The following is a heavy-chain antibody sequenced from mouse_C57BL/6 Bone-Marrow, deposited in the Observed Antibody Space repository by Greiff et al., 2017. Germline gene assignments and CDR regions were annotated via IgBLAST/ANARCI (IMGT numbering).Heavy chain of an antibody. V-gene: IGHV1-61*01. J-gene: IGHJ4*01. CDR3: ARSTAYYSNYYAMDY. CDR2: IYPSDSET. D-gene: IGHD2-5*01. Sequence: QVQLQQPGAELVMPGASVKLSCKASGYTFTSYWMHWVKQRPGQGLEWIGNIYPSDSETHYNQKFKDKATLTVDKSSSTAYMQLSSLTSEDSAVYYCARSTAYYSNYYAMDYWGQGTSVTVSS. CDR1: GYTFTSYW.